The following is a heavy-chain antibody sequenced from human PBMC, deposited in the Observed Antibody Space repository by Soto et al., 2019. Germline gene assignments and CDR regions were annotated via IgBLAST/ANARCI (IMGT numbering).Heavy chain of an antibody. CDR1: GDTFASYG. D-gene: IGHD6-6*01. J-gene: IGHJ4*02. CDR2: ISINSGNT. V-gene: IGHV1-18*01. Sequence: QVQLVQSGAEVKKPGASVKVSCKASGDTFASYGINWVRQAPGQGLEWMGWISINSGNTNYAQTFPGRVTMATDTSTTTVFMELWSLRADDTAVYYWAGGIGVCQGFDYWGQGTLVTVSS. CDR3: AGGIGVCQGFDY.